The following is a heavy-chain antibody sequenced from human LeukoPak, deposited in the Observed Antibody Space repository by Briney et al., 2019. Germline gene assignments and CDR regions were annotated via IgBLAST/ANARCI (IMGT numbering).Heavy chain of an antibody. CDR1: GGSISSYS. V-gene: IGHV4-59*01. CDR2: VDYSGST. J-gene: IGHJ2*01. CDR3: ARVGPWCFDL. Sequence: PSETLSLTCSVSGGSISSYSWSWIRQPPGKGLEWIGYVDYSGSTNYNPSLKSRVTISVDTSKNQFSLKLSSVTAADTAVYYCARVGPWCFDLWGRGTLVTVSS.